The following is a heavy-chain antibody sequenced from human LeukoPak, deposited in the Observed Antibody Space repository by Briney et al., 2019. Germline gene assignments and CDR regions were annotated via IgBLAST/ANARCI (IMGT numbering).Heavy chain of an antibody. CDR3: ASRSPRGYYYMDV. J-gene: IGHJ6*03. Sequence: PSETLSLTCAVYGGSFSGYYWSWIRQPPGKGLEWIGEINHSGSTNYNPSLKSRVTISVDTSKNQFSLKLSSVTAADTAVYYCASRSPRGYYYMDVWGKGTTDTISS. CDR1: GGSFSGYY. V-gene: IGHV4-34*01. CDR2: INHSGST.